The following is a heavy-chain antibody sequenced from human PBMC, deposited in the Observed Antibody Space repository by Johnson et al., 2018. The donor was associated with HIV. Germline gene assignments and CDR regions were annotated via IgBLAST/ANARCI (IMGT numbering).Heavy chain of an antibody. Sequence: VKLVESGGGLVQPGGSLRLSCAASGFTFSSYDMHWVRQATGKGLEWVSAIGTAGDTYYPGSVKGRFTVSRDNSKNTLYLQMTSLRTEDTAVYYCARDFGLEWELDGAFDIWGQGTMVTVSS. CDR1: GFTFSSYD. D-gene: IGHD1-26*01. CDR2: IGTAGDT. J-gene: IGHJ3*02. V-gene: IGHV3-13*01. CDR3: ARDFGLEWELDGAFDI.